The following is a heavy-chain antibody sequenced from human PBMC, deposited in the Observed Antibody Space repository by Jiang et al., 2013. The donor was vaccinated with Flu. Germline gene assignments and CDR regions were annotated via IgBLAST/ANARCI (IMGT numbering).Heavy chain of an antibody. CDR2: IYWDDDK. V-gene: IGHV2-5*02. D-gene: IGHD3-10*01. CDR1: GFSLTTSGVG. Sequence: KPTQTLTVTCTFSGFSLTTSGVGVGWIRQPPGKALEWLALIYWDDDKRHSPSLKNRLTITKDTSKNQVVLTTTNVDPADTATYYCAHTFSYGSGSTYYFDHWGQGTLVTVSS. J-gene: IGHJ4*02. CDR3: AHTFSYGSGSTYYFDH.